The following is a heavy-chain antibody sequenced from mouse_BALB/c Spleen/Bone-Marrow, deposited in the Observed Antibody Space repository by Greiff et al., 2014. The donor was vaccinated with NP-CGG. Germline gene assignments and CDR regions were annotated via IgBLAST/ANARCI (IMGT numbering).Heavy chain of an antibody. J-gene: IGHJ4*01. CDR3: ARKENWAYAMDY. CDR1: GYTFTSYY. Sequence: QVQLKESGPELVKPGASVKMSCKASGYTFTSYYIHWVKQRPGQGLEWIGWIYPGDGSTKYNEKFKGKTTLTAGKSSSTAYMLLSSLTSEDSAIYFCARKENWAYAMDYWGQGTSVTVSS. V-gene: IGHV1S56*01. D-gene: IGHD4-1*01. CDR2: IYPGDGST.